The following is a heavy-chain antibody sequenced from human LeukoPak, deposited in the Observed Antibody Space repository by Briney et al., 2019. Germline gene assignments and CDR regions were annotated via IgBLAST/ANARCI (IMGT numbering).Heavy chain of an antibody. Sequence: GESLKISCKGSGYSFTNYWIGWVRQMPEKGLEWMGIIYPGDSDTTYSPSFQGQVTISVDKSISTAYLQWNSLKASDTAMYYCAGHGASSDFYYYFYPMDVWGQGTTVAVSS. D-gene: IGHD3-22*01. V-gene: IGHV5-51*01. CDR3: AGHGASSDFYYYFYPMDV. CDR2: IYPGDSDT. J-gene: IGHJ6*02. CDR1: GYSFTNYW.